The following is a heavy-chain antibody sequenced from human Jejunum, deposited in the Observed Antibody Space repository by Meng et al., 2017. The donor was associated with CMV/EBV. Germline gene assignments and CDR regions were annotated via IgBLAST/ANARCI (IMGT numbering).Heavy chain of an antibody. CDR2: TYYRSKWYN. CDR3: ARGRGWISDL. V-gene: IGHV6-1*01. D-gene: IGHD6-19*01. CDR1: GDSVSSNSVT. Sequence: CAISGDSVSSNSVTWNWIRQSPSRGLEWLGRTYYRSKWYNDYAVSVKSRISINADTSKNQFSLQLNSVTPEDAAVYYCARGRGWISDLWGQGTLVTVSS. J-gene: IGHJ4*02.